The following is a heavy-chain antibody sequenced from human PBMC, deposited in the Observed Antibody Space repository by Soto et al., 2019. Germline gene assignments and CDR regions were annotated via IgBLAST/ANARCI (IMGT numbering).Heavy chain of an antibody. CDR2: IDPSDSYT. CDR1: GYSFTKYW. CDR3: ATYCSGDSWYLDYYYYGMDV. J-gene: IGHJ6*02. V-gene: IGHV5-10-1*01. Sequence: GESLKISCKGSGYSFTKYWISWVRQMPGKGLEWMGRIDPSDSYTNYSPSFQGHVTISADKSINTAYLQWSSLKASDTAMYYCATYCSGDSWYLDYYYYGMDVWGQGTTVTVSS. D-gene: IGHD2-15*01.